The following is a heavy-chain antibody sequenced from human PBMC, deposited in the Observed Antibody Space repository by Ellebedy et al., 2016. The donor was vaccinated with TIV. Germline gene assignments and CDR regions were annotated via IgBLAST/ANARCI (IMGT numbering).Heavy chain of an antibody. CDR2: ISSSSSYI. J-gene: IGHJ4*02. V-gene: IGHV3-21*01. CDR3: AREPSGYSSGWYDGLPSHFDY. Sequence: GESLKISXAASGFTFSSYSMNWVRQAPGKGLEWVSSISSSSSYIYYADSVKGRFTISRDNAKNSLYLQMNSLRAEDTAVYYCAREPSGYSSGWYDGLPSHFDYWGQGTLVTVSS. CDR1: GFTFSSYS. D-gene: IGHD6-19*01.